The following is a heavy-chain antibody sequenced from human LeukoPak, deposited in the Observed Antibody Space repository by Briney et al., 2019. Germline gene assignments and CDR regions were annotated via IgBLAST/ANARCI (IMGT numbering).Heavy chain of an antibody. D-gene: IGHD2-21*02. CDR1: GFTFSSYW. Sequence: HSGGSLRLSCAASGFTFSSYWMSWVRQAPGKGLEWVANIKQDGSEKYYVDSVKGRFTISRDNAKNSLYLQMNSLKVEDTAVYYCARDVFVVVTGVNDYWGQGTLVTVSS. J-gene: IGHJ4*02. CDR3: ARDVFVVVTGVNDY. CDR2: IKQDGSEK. V-gene: IGHV3-7*01.